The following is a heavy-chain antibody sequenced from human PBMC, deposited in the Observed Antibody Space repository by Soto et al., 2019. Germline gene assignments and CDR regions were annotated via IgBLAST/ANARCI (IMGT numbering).Heavy chain of an antibody. CDR2: IWYDGSNK. J-gene: IGHJ3*02. Sequence: SGGSLRLSCAASGFTFSSYGMHWVRQAPGKGLEWVAVIWYDGSNKYYADSVKGRFTISRDNSKNTLYLQMNSLRAEDTAVYYCARDRQRGLQLEPGAFDIWGQGTMVTVSS. CDR3: ARDRQRGLQLEPGAFDI. V-gene: IGHV3-33*01. D-gene: IGHD5-12*01. CDR1: GFTFSSYG.